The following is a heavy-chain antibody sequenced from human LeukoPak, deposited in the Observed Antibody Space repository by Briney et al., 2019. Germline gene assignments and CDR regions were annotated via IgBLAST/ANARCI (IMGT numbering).Heavy chain of an antibody. V-gene: IGHV3-43*02. CDR1: GFAFADYA. CDR3: STWAFYHGLDV. D-gene: IGHD2/OR15-2a*01. J-gene: IGHJ6*02. Sequence: PGGSLRLSCAASGFAFADYAMHWVRQIPGKGLECVAHIHADGGRTFYAYSVKGRFTVSRDNGKNSLFLQMDSLTSDDTALYYCSTWAFYHGLDVWGQGATVIVSS. CDR2: IHADGGRT.